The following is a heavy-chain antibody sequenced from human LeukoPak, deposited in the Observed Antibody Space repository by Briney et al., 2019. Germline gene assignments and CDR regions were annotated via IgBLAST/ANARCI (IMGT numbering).Heavy chain of an antibody. CDR2: INQDGGDK. CDR3: ARDHDGKDY. V-gene: IGHV3-7*01. CDR1: GFTFSRYW. Sequence: PGGSLRLSCAASGFTFSRYWMSWVRQAPEKGLEWVANINQDGGDKYHADSVKGRFTISRDNAKNSLYLQMNSLRAEDTAVYYCARDHDGKDYWGQGTLVTVSS. J-gene: IGHJ4*02.